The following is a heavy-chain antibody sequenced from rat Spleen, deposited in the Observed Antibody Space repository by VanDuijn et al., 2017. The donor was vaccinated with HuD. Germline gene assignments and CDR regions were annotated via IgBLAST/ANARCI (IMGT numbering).Heavy chain of an antibody. CDR1: GFTFSDYN. J-gene: IGHJ3*01. V-gene: IGHV5-25*01. CDR2: ISPSGATT. D-gene: IGHD5-1*01. Sequence: EVQLVESGGGLVQPGRSLKLSCVASGFTFSDYNMAWVRQAPTKGLEWVTSISPSGATTNYRDSVKGRFTISRDNARGTLYLQMDSLRSEDTATYYGAKDPLLTGSWGGFAYWGQGTLVTVSS. CDR3: AKDPLLTGSWGGFAY.